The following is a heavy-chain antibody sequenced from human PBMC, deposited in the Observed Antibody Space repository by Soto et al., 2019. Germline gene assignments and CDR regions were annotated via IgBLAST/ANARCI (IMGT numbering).Heavy chain of an antibody. J-gene: IGHJ4*02. CDR2: ISSSGNST. Sequence: EVQLVESGGGLVKPGGSLRLSCAASGFTFRSYSMNWVHQAPGKGLEWVSSISSSGNSTYYADSVKGRFTISRDNAKNSLYLQVNSLRAEDTAVYYCVREVGALGYWGQGTLVTVSS. D-gene: IGHD1-26*01. CDR3: VREVGALGY. V-gene: IGHV3-21*01. CDR1: GFTFRSYS.